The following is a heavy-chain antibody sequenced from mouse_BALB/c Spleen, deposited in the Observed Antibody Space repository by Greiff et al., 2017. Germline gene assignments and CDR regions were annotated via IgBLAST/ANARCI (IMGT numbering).Heavy chain of an antibody. CDR1: GFTFTSYW. V-gene: IGHV1-61*01. D-gene: IGHD2-14*01. Sequence: QVQLQQPGAELVRPGASVKLSCKASGFTFTSYWMNWVKQRPGQGLEWMGMIDPSDSETHYNQRFKDKATLTVDKSSSTAYMQLSSLTSEDTAVYYCARLGVRLECYFAVWGAGTTVTVSS. CDR3: ARLGVRLECYFAV. J-gene: IGHJ1*01. CDR2: IDPSDSET.